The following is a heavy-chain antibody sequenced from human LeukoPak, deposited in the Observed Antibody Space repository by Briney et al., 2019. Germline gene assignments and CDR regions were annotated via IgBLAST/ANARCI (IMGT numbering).Heavy chain of an antibody. CDR2: ISYDGSDK. V-gene: IGHV3-30*18. Sequence: PGGSLRLSCAASGFTFSSYGMHWVRQAPGKGLEWVAVISYDGSDKYYADSVKGRFTISRDNSKNTLYLQMNSLRAEDTAVYYCAKDGGYSSGWHFDYWGQGTLVTVSS. D-gene: IGHD6-19*01. J-gene: IGHJ4*02. CDR3: AKDGGYSSGWHFDY. CDR1: GFTFSSYG.